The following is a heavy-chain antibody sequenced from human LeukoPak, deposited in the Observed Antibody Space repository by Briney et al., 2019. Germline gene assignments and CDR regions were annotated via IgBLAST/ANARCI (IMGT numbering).Heavy chain of an antibody. D-gene: IGHD5-24*01. V-gene: IGHV3-64*01. J-gene: IGHJ4*02. Sequence: GGSLRLSCAASGFTFSSYAMHWVRQAPGKGLEYVSAISSNGGSTYYANSVNGRFTISRDNSKNTLYLQMGSLRAEDMAVDNCARAGVEMATILGYWGQGTLVTVSS. CDR1: GFTFSSYA. CDR2: ISSNGGST. CDR3: ARAGVEMATILGY.